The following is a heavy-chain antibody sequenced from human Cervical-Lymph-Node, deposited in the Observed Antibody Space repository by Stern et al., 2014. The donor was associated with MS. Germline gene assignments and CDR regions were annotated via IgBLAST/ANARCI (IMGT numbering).Heavy chain of an antibody. D-gene: IGHD1-26*01. J-gene: IGHJ6*02. CDR1: GFTFRNAW. V-gene: IGHV3-15*01. CDR2: IKSKSDGWTT. Sequence: EVQLVESGGCLVKPGGALRLSCAASGFTFRNAWMTWIRQAPGKGLEWVGRIKSKSDGWTTDYAAPVKGRFTISRDDSKNTLYLQMNSLKTEDTAVYYCTTLDRSYPYYYYGMDVWGQGTTVTVSS. CDR3: TTLDRSYPYYYYGMDV.